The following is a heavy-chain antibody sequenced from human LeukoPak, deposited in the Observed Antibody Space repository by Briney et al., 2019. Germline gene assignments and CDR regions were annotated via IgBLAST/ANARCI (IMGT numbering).Heavy chain of an antibody. J-gene: IGHJ6*02. CDR3: AKVSGGPLIRPTQGALYYVRVV. V-gene: IGHV3-23*01. CDR1: GFTFNKFA. Sequence: GGSLRLSCEASGFTFNKFAMSWVRQAPGKGPEWVSAIGSSGATTFYADSVKGRCTISRDNSKNTVYLEMNSLRAEDTAVYYGAKVSGGPLIRPTQGALYYVRVVWGQETTVSVS. CDR2: IGSSGATT.